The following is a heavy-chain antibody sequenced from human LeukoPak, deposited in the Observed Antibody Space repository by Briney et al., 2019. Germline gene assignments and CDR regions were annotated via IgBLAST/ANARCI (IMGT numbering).Heavy chain of an antibody. D-gene: IGHD1-14*01. CDR3: ARDFETTPRHRVFDY. CDR1: GFTVSSNH. V-gene: IGHV3-53*04. J-gene: IGHJ4*02. CDR2: IYSGGGT. Sequence: GGSLRLSCAASGFTVSSNHLSWVRQAPEKGLEWVSVIYSGGGTFYADSVKGRFTISRHNSRNTLYLQMNSLRSEDTAVYYCARDFETTPRHRVFDYWGQGTLVTVSS.